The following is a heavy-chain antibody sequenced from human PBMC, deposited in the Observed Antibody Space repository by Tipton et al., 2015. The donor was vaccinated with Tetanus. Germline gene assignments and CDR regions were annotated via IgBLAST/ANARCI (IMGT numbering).Heavy chain of an antibody. CDR1: GDSISSGDYY. J-gene: IGHJ4*02. Sequence: TLSLTCTVSGDSISSGDYYWSWIRQPPGKGLEWIGYIYSSGSTYYNPSLKSRVAMSLDTSNNQFSLKLSSVTAADTAVYYCAIETYGGAFDYWGRGTLVTVSS. CDR2: IYSSGST. CDR3: AIETYGGAFDY. D-gene: IGHD3-10*01. V-gene: IGHV4-30-4*01.